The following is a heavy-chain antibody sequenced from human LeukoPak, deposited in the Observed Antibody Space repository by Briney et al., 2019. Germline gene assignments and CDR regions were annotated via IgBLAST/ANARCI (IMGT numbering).Heavy chain of an antibody. J-gene: IGHJ3*02. CDR3: ARDRACTNGVCYTAFDI. CDR2: ISSSSSYT. V-gene: IGHV3-11*06. CDR1: GFSFSDYY. Sequence: PGGSLTLSCAASGFSFSDYYMSWIRQAPGKGLEWVSYISSSSSYTNYADSVKGRFTSSRDNAKNSLYLQMNSLRAEDTAVYYCARDRACTNGVCYTAFDIWGQGTMVTVSS. D-gene: IGHD2-8*01.